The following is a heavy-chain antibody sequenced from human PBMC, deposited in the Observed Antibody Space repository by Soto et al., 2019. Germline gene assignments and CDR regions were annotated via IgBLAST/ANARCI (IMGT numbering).Heavy chain of an antibody. CDR2: IIPILGIA. J-gene: IGHJ4*02. Sequence: QVQLVQSGAEVKKPGSSVKVSCKASGGTFSTYTINWVRQAPGQGLEWMGRIIPILGIANYAQKFQGRVTIXXDXSXXTAYMELSSLRSEDTAVYYCARDRGAVAGTGYFDYWGQGTLVTVSS. CDR1: GGTFSTYT. CDR3: ARDRGAVAGTGYFDY. D-gene: IGHD6-19*01. V-gene: IGHV1-69*08.